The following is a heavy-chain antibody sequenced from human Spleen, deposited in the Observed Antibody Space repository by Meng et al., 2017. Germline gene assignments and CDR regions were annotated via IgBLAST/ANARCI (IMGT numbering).Heavy chain of an antibody. V-gene: IGHV1-69*13. Sequence: SVKVSCKASGGTFSSYAISWVRQAPGQGLEWMGGIIPIFGTANYAQKFQGRVTITADESTSTAYMELSSLRSEDTAVYYCARERMEWELQKNDAFDIWGQGTMVTVSS. CDR2: IIPIFGTA. D-gene: IGHD1-26*01. CDR1: GGTFSSYA. CDR3: ARERMEWELQKNDAFDI. J-gene: IGHJ3*02.